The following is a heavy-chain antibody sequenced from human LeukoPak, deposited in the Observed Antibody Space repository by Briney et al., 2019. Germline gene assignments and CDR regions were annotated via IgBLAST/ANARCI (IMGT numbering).Heavy chain of an antibody. V-gene: IGHV4-39*02. CDR1: GGSISSSSDY. Sequence: SETLPLTCTVSGGSISSSSDYWGWVRQPPGKGLEWIGSIYYSASNYYTPTLKSPVTIDADTSKFQLYLRLSTVTAADTAVYYCARESTGFGECVLFNPSGQGSLVTVSS. CDR2: IYYSASN. J-gene: IGHJ5*02. CDR3: ARESTGFGECVLFNP. D-gene: IGHD3-10*01.